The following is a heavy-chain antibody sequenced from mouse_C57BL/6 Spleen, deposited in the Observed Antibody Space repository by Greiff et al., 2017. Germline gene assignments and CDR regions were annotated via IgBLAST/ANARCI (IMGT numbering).Heavy chain of an antibody. D-gene: IGHD1-1*01. J-gene: IGHJ2*01. CDR3: AKGTTVVATKYFDY. V-gene: IGHV1-50*01. Sequence: QVQLQQPGAELVKPGASVKLSCKASGYTFTSYWMQWVKQRPGQGLEWIGEIAPSDSYTNSNQKFKGKATLTVDTSSSTAYMQLSSLTSEDSADYSCAKGTTVVATKYFDYWGQGTTLTVSS. CDR2: IAPSDSYT. CDR1: GYTFTSYW.